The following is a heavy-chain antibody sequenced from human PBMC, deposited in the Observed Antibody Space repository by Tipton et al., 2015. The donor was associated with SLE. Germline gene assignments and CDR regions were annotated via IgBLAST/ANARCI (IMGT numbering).Heavy chain of an antibody. J-gene: IGHJ4*02. CDR1: AGSFTGYY. D-gene: IGHD1-26*01. CDR2: IDHTGST. Sequence: TLSLTCKVSAGSFTGYYWSWVRQSPTKGLEWIGEIDHTGSTNYSPALKSRVTISVDTSKNQFSLRQTSVTAADTATYFCARSTSAWVDYWGKGTLVTVSS. V-gene: IGHV4-34*01. CDR3: ARSTSAWVDY.